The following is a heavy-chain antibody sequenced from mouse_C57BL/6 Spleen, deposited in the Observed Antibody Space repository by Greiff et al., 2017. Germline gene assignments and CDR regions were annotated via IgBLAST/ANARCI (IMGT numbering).Heavy chain of an antibody. CDR3: ASYYDHFDY. CDR2: KSYDGSN. Sequence: VQLKESGPGLVKPSPSLSLTCSVTGYSITSGYYWNWIRQFPGNKLEWMGYKSYDGSNNYNPSLKNRISITRDTSKNQFFLKLHSVTTEDTATYYCASYYDHFDYWGQGTTLTVSS. J-gene: IGHJ2*01. CDR1: GYSITSGYY. D-gene: IGHD2-4*01. V-gene: IGHV3-6*01.